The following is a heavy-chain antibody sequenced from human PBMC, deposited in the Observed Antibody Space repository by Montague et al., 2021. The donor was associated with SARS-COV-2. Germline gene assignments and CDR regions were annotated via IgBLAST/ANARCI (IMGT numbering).Heavy chain of an antibody. D-gene: IGHD1-20*01. Sequence: SLRLSCAASGFTFSSYGMHWVRQAPGKGLEWVAVIWYDGSNKYYADSVKGRFTISRDNSKNTLYLQMNSLRAEDTAVYYCASGDITGMPYLDYWGQGTLVTVSS. J-gene: IGHJ4*02. CDR2: IWYDGSNK. V-gene: IGHV3-33*01. CDR3: ASGDITGMPYLDY. CDR1: GFTFSSYG.